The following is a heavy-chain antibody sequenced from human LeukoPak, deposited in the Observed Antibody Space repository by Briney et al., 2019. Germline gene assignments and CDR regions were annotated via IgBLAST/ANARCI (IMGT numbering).Heavy chain of an antibody. V-gene: IGHV3-23*01. CDR1: GFTFSSYA. D-gene: IGHD5-18*01. J-gene: IGHJ3*02. Sequence: GGSLRLSCAASGFTFSSYAMSWVRQAPGKGLGWVSAISGSGGSTYYADSVKGRFTISRDNSKNTLYLQMNSLRAEDTAVYYCAKYSVDTAMVHDAFDIWGQGTMVTVSS. CDR2: ISGSGGST. CDR3: AKYSVDTAMVHDAFDI.